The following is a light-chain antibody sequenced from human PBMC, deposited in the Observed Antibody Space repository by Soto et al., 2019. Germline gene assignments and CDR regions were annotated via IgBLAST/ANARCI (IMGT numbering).Light chain of an antibody. V-gene: IGLV3-1*01. CDR3: QAWDSTTVV. J-gene: IGLJ2*01. Sequence: SYELTQSPSVSVSPGQTASITCSGEKLGIKYVCWYQQKPGQSPVLVIYQDAKRPSGIPERFSGSNSGNTATLTISGTQAMDEADYYCQAWDSTTVVFGGGTKVTVL. CDR1: KLGIKY. CDR2: QDA.